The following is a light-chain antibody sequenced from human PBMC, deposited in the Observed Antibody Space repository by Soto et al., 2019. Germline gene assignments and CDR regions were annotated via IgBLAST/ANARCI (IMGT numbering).Light chain of an antibody. CDR2: GAS. CDR1: QSVSSN. Sequence: EIVMTQSPATLSLSPGERATLSCRASQSVSSNLAWYQQKPGQAPRLLIYGASTRVTGIPARFSGSGSGTEFTLTISSLQSEDFAVYYCQQYNNWAGTFGEGTKGEI. CDR3: QQYNNWAGT. J-gene: IGKJ1*01. V-gene: IGKV3-15*01.